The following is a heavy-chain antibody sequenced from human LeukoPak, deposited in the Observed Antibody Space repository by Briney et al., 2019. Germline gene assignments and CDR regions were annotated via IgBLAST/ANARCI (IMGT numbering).Heavy chain of an antibody. J-gene: IGHJ4*02. V-gene: IGHV1-2*02. CDR3: ARDAIVRDYSNSDY. D-gene: IGHD4-11*01. CDR2: INPNSGGT. Sequence: ASVKVSCKASGGTFSSYAISWVRQAPGQGLEWMGWINPNSGGTNYAQKFQGRVTMTRDTSISTAYMELSRLTSDDTAVYYCARDAIVRDYSNSDYWGQGTLVTVSS. CDR1: GGTFSSYA.